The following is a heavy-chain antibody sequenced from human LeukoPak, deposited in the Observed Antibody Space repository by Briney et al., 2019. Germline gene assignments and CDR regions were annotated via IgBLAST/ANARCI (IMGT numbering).Heavy chain of an antibody. CDR2: IYYSGST. CDR3: ARLSDSSSSY. D-gene: IGHD6-6*01. J-gene: IGHJ4*02. CDR1: GGSISSSSYY. Sequence: PSETLSLTCTVSGGSISSSSYYWGWIRQSPGKGLEWIGSIYYSGSTYYNPSLKSRVTISVDTSKNQSSLKLSSVTAADTAVYYCARLSDSSSSYWGQGTLVTVSS. V-gene: IGHV4-39*07.